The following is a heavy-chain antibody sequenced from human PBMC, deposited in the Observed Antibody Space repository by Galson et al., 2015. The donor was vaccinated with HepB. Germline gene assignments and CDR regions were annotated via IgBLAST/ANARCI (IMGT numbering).Heavy chain of an antibody. CDR1: GYTFTDYY. V-gene: IGHV1-2*06. D-gene: IGHD1-26*01. CDR2: TNPNTSDT. CDR3: ARPTPFCGRIHSRGACGVLVAFDI. J-gene: IGHJ3*02. Sequence: SVKVSCKASGYTFTDYYMHWVRQAPGQGLEWLGRTNPNTSDTTYAQKFQGRVTMTRDTSITTAYMELNRLRPDDTAVYYCARPTPFCGRIHSRGACGVLVAFDIWGQGTLVTVSS.